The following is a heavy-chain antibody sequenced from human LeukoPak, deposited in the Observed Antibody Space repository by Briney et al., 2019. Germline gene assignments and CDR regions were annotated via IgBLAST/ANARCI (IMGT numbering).Heavy chain of an antibody. V-gene: IGHV4-30-2*01. CDR1: GGSISSGGYS. CDR2: IYHSGST. Sequence: SQTLSLTCAVSGGSISSGGYSWSWIRQPPGKGLEWIGYIYHSGSTYYNPPLKSRVTISVDRSKNQFSLKLSSVTAADTAVYYCARGKYYYDSSGYSSDAFDIWGQGTMVTVSS. J-gene: IGHJ3*02. CDR3: ARGKYYYDSSGYSSDAFDI. D-gene: IGHD3-22*01.